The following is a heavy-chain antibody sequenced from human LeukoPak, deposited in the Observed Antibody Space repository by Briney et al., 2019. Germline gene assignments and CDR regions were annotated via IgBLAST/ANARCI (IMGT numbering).Heavy chain of an antibody. CDR3: ARDRGAAAGD. V-gene: IGHV3-53*01. J-gene: IGHJ4*02. CDR2: IYSAGST. D-gene: IGHD6-13*01. Sequence: GGSLRLSCAASGFTVSSNYMSWVRQAPGKGLEWVSVIYSAGSTHYADSVKGRFTISRDNSKNTLYLQMTSLRAEDTAVYYCARDRGAAAGDWGQGTLVTVSS. CDR1: GFTVSSNY.